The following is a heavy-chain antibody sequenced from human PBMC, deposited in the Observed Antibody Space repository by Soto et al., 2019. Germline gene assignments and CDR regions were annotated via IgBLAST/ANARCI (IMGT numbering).Heavy chain of an antibody. V-gene: IGHV3-30-3*01. CDR3: ARDRPYSSSWYCPRD. Sequence: QVQLVESGGGVVQPGRSLRLSCAASGFTFSSYAMHWVRQAPGKGLEWVAVISYDGSNKYYADSVKGRFTISRDNSKNTLYLQMNSLRAEDTAVYYCARDRPYSSSWYCPRDWGQGTMFTVSS. CDR1: GFTFSSYA. CDR2: ISYDGSNK. D-gene: IGHD6-13*01. J-gene: IGHJ3*01.